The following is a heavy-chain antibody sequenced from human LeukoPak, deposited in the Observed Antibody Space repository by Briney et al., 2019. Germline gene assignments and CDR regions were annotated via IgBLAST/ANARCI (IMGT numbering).Heavy chain of an antibody. D-gene: IGHD3-16*01. V-gene: IGHV4-59*02. CDR2: IYYSGST. J-gene: IGHJ4*02. CDR3: TREPTWGWGDY. Sequence: SETLSLTCTVSGGSVSSYYWSWIRQPPGKGLEWIGSIYYSGSTYYSPSLKSRVIISLDTSKNQFSLKLSSVTAADTAVYYCTREPTWGWGDYWGQGTLVTVSS. CDR1: GGSVSSYY.